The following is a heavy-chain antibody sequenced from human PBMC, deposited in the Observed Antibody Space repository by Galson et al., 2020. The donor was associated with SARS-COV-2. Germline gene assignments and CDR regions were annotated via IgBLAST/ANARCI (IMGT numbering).Heavy chain of an antibody. CDR2: ISGSGGST. D-gene: IGHD4-17*01. V-gene: IGHV3-23*01. J-gene: IGHJ4*02. CDR1: GFTFSSYA. CDR3: AKDHGGAYYGDDFDY. Sequence: GESLKISCAASGFTFSSYAMSWVRQAPGKGLEWVSAISGSGGSTYYADSVKGRFTISRDNSKNTLYLQMNSLRAEYTAVYYCAKDHGGAYYGDDFDYWGQGTLVTVSS.